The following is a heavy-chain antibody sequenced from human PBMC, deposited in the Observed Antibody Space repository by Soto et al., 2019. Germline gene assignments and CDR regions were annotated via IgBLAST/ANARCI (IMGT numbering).Heavy chain of an antibody. V-gene: IGHV3-7*03. CDR2: IRQDGGAQ. D-gene: IGHD3-10*01. Sequence: GGSLRLSCVASGFTFTTYWMSWVRQAPGKGLQWVANIRQDGGAQYYVDSVKGRFTISRDNAKNSVYLQMDSLRVEDTAVYYCVRGGHGSGSYMGSSWGPGILVTVSS. CDR1: GFTFTTYW. J-gene: IGHJ5*02. CDR3: VRGGHGSGSYMGSS.